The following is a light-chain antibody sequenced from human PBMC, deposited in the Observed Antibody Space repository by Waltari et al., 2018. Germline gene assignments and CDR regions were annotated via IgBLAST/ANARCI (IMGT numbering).Light chain of an antibody. CDR2: GAS. CDR1: QSVSSSY. V-gene: IGKV3-20*01. J-gene: IGKJ1*01. Sequence: IVLTPSPGPLSLSQGDRATLSCRASQSVSSSYLAWYQQKPGQAPRLLIYGASSRATGIPDRFSGSGSGTDFTLTISRLEPEDFAVFYCQQYGSSLWTFGQGTKVEIK. CDR3: QQYGSSLWT.